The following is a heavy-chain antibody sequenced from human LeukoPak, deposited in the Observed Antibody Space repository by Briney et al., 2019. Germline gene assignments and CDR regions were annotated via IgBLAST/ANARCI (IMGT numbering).Heavy chain of an antibody. D-gene: IGHD3-10*01. CDR1: GFTFSSYA. CDR3: ARGYYGSGSYYMGNY. Sequence: PGRSLRLSCAASGFTFSSYAMHWVRQAPGKGLEWVAVIWYDGSNKYYADSVKGRFTNSRDNSKNTLYLQMNSLRVEDSALYYCARGYYGSGSYYMGNYWGQGTLVTVSS. CDR2: IWYDGSNK. J-gene: IGHJ4*02. V-gene: IGHV3-33*01.